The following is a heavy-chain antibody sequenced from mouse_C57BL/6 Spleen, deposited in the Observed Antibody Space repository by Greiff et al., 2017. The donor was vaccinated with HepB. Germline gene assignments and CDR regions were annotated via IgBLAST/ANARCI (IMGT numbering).Heavy chain of an antibody. CDR2: IYPRSGNT. J-gene: IGHJ1*03. Sequence: LQESGAELARPGASVKLSCKASGYTFTSYGISWVKQRTGQGLEWIGEIYPRSGNTYYNEKFKGKATLTADKSSSTAYMELRSLTSEDSAVYFCARPSITTVVATPYWYFDVWGTGTTVTVSS. V-gene: IGHV1-81*01. D-gene: IGHD1-1*01. CDR1: GYTFTSYG. CDR3: ARPSITTVVATPYWYFDV.